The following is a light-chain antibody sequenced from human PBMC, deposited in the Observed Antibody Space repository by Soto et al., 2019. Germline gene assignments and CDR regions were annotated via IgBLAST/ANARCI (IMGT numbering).Light chain of an antibody. V-gene: IGKV1-5*03. CDR2: RGS. CDR3: QQFNTYPYT. CDR1: QNIGNW. Sequence: DIQMTQSPSTLSVSVGDTVTITCRASQNIGNWMAWFQQTPGRAPRLLIYRGSSLQSGVPSRFSGTGSGPEFTLTIVTLQPDDFALYFCQQFNTYPYTFGQGTKLEIK. J-gene: IGKJ2*01.